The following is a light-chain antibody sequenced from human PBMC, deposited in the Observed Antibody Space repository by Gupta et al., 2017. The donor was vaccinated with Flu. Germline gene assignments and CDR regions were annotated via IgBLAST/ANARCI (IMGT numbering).Light chain of an antibody. CDR2: DVN. Sequence: QSITITCTGSYSGVGAYIYVSWYHPHPAPGLILYVFDVNNRPAGVSTRVSGSESANTVTLTISGLQAEDDYYYYSNTYTSSSMLFGGGTQLTVL. CDR3: NTYTSSSML. CDR1: YSGVGAYIY. V-gene: IGLV2-14*03. J-gene: IGLJ2*01.